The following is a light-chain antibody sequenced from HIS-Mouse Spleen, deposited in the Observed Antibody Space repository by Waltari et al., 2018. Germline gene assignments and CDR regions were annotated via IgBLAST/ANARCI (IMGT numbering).Light chain of an antibody. J-gene: IGKJ4*01. CDR3: QKYNSAPPIT. CDR1: QGISNY. Sequence: DIQMTQSPSSLSASVGDRVTITCRASQGISNYLAWYQQKPGKVPKLLIYAASTLQSGVPSRVSGSGSGTDFTLTISSLQPEDVATYYCQKYNSAPPITFGGGTKVEIK. CDR2: AAS. V-gene: IGKV1-27*01.